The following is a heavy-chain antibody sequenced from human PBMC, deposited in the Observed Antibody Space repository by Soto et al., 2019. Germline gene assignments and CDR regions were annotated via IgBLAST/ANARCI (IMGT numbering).Heavy chain of an antibody. CDR1: GYSFTTYY. CDR2: INPSGGYT. D-gene: IGHD1-26*01. CDR3: AAELSPPTVDY. V-gene: IGHV1-46*01. J-gene: IGHJ4*02. Sequence: ASVKVSCKASGYSFTTYYMHWVRQAPGQGLEWMGIINPSGGYTTYAQKFQGRVTMTRDTSTSTVYMELSTLKSEDTAVYYCAAELSPPTVDYWGQGTPVTVSS.